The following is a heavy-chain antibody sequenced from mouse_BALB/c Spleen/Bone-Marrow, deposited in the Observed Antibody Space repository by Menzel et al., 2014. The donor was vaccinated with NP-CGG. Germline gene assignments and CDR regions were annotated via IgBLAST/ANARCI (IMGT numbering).Heavy chain of an antibody. CDR1: GYTFTDYD. J-gene: IGHJ2*01. Sequence: QVQLQQSGAELVRPGASVTLSCKASGYTFTDYDMHWVKQTPVHGLEWIGAIDPETGGTAYNQKFKGKATLTADKSSSTAYMELRSLTSEDSAVYYCTRRWLRRGFDYWGQGTTLTVSS. CDR3: TRRWLRRGFDY. CDR2: IDPETGGT. D-gene: IGHD2-2*01. V-gene: IGHV1-15*01.